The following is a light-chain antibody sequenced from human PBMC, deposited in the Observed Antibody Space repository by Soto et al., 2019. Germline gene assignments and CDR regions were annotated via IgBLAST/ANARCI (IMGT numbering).Light chain of an antibody. CDR1: QSISSY. CDR3: QQSYSTPWT. J-gene: IGKJ1*01. V-gene: IGKV1-39*01. Sequence: DIQMTQSPGSLSASVGDRVTITCRASQSISSYLNWYQQKPGKAPKLLIYAASSLQSGVPSRFSGSGSGTDFTLTISSLQPEDFATYYCQQSYSTPWTFGQGTKVEIK. CDR2: AAS.